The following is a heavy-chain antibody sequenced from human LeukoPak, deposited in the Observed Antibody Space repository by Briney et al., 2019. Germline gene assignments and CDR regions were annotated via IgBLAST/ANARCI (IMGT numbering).Heavy chain of an antibody. CDR3: ARDKADTAHWFDP. CDR1: GYTFTGYY. J-gene: IGHJ5*02. D-gene: IGHD5-18*01. Sequence: ASVKVSCKASGYTFTGYYMHWVRQAPRQGLEWMGWINPNSGGTNYAQKFQGRVTMTRDTSISTAYMELSRLRSGDTAVYYCARDKADTAHWFDPWGQGTLVTVSS. CDR2: INPNSGGT. V-gene: IGHV1-2*02.